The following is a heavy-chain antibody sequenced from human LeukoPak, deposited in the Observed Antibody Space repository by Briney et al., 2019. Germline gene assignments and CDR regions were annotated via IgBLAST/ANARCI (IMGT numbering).Heavy chain of an antibody. V-gene: IGHV3-23*01. CDR1: GFTFSSYA. J-gene: IGHJ4*02. CDR3: AKGVRLGELTIDY. D-gene: IGHD3-16*01. Sequence: PGGSLRLSCAASGFTFSSYAMSWARQAPGKGLEWVSAISGSGGSTYYADSVKGRFTISRDNSKNTLYLQMNSLRAEDTAVYYCAKGVRLGELTIDYWGQGTLVTVSS. CDR2: ISGSGGST.